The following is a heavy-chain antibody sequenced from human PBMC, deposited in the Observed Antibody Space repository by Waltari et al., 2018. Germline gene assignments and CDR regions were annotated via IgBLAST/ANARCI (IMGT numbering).Heavy chain of an antibody. V-gene: IGHV4-28*01. CDR2: IYYSGRT. Sequence: QVQLQESGPGLVKPSDTLSLTCAVSGYSISSSNWWGWIRQPPGKGLEWIGYIYYSGRTYYNPSLKSRVTMSVDTSKNQFSLKLSSVTAVDTAVYYCARTSGRYYDSSGYYYGGLDYWGQGTLVTVSS. J-gene: IGHJ4*02. D-gene: IGHD3-22*01. CDR1: GYSISSSNW. CDR3: ARTSGRYYDSSGYYYGGLDY.